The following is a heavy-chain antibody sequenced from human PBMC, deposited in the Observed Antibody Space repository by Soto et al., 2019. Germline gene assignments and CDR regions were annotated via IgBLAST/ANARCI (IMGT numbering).Heavy chain of an antibody. J-gene: IGHJ3*02. D-gene: IGHD1-7*01. CDR2: IWSDGSNK. CDR3: ARDNWNYVSAFDI. Sequence: QVQLVESGGGVVQTGRSLRLSCAASSFTFSNYAMHWVRQAPGKGLEWVAVIWSDGSNKYYADSVKGRFTISRDNSKNTLYLQMSSLRAEDTAVYYCARDNWNYVSAFDIWVQGTMVTVSS. CDR1: SFTFSNYA. V-gene: IGHV3-33*01.